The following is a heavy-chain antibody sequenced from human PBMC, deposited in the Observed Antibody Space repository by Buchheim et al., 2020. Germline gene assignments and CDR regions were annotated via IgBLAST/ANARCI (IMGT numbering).Heavy chain of an antibody. J-gene: IGHJ5*02. Sequence: QVQLQESGPGLVKPSQTLSLTCTVSGGSISSGTYYWSWIRQPAGKGLEWIGRIYASGSTNYNPSLKSRVTLSVDTSKNQFSLMLTSVTAADTAVYYCARRYYHDSSGGFDPWGQGTL. D-gene: IGHD3-22*01. CDR1: GGSISSGTYY. CDR3: ARRYYHDSSGGFDP. V-gene: IGHV4-61*02. CDR2: IYASGST.